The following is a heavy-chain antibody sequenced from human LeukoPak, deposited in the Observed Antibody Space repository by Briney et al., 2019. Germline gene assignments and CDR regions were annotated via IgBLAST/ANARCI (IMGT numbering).Heavy chain of an antibody. D-gene: IGHD1-26*01. Sequence: LSLTCAVYGGSFSGYYWSWVRQAPGKGLEWVANIKQDGSEKYYVDSVKGRFTISRDNAKNSLYLQMNSLRAEDTAVYYCARDSTADYWGQGTLVTVSS. J-gene: IGHJ4*02. CDR1: GGSFSGYY. CDR3: ARDSTADY. V-gene: IGHV3-7*01. CDR2: IKQDGSEK.